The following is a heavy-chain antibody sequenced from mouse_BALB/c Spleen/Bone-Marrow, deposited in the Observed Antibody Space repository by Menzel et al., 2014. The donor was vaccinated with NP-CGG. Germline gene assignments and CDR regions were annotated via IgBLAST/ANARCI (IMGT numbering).Heavy chain of an antibody. CDR1: GFTFSDYG. CDR3: ARDYYGSSYWYFDV. D-gene: IGHD1-1*01. CDR2: ISNLAYSI. Sequence: EVKVVESGGGLVQPGGSRKLSCAASGFTFSDYGMAWVRQAPGKGPEWVAFISNLAYSIYYADTVTGRFTISRENAKNTLYLETSSLRSEDTAMYYCARDYYGSSYWYFDVWGAGTTVTVSS. J-gene: IGHJ1*01. V-gene: IGHV5-15*02.